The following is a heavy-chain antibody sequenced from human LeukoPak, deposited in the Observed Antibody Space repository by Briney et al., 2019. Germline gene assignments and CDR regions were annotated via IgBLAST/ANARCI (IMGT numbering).Heavy chain of an antibody. V-gene: IGHV4-59*01. CDR3: ARFTRDWYFDL. Sequence: SETLSLTCTVSGGSISSYYWSWIRQPPGKGLEWIGYIYYSGSTNYNPSLKSRVTISVDTSKNQFSLKLSSVTAADTAVYYCARFTRDWYFDLWGRGTLVTVSS. CDR2: IYYSGST. CDR1: GGSISSYY. J-gene: IGHJ2*01. D-gene: IGHD3-16*01.